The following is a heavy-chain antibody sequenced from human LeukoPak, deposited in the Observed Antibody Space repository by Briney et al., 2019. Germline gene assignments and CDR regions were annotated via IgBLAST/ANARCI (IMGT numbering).Heavy chain of an antibody. CDR1: GGTFTSDA. CDR2: IIHIFDSP. V-gene: IGHV1-69*05. Sequence: SVKVSCKTSGGTFTSDAISWVRQAPGQGLGWMGGIIHIFDSPNYAQKFQDRLTITTDESTTTAYMELSSLTSDDTAIYYCAVGIVPAAHLDHWGQGTLVTVSS. J-gene: IGHJ4*02. D-gene: IGHD2-2*01. CDR3: AVGIVPAAHLDH.